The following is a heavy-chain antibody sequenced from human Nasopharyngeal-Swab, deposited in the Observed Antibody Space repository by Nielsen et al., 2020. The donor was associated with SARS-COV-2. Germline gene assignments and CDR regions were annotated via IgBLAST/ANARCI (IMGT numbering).Heavy chain of an antibody. V-gene: IGHV1-69*06. CDR3: AREVQLWLVLNYYYYMDV. J-gene: IGHJ6*03. D-gene: IGHD6-19*01. CDR1: GGTFSSYA. Sequence: SVKVSCKASGGTFSSYAISWVRQAPGQGLEWMGGIIPIFGTANYAQKFQGRVTITADKSTSTAYMELSSLRSEDTAVYYCAREVQLWLVLNYYYYMDVWGKGTTVTVSS. CDR2: IIPIFGTA.